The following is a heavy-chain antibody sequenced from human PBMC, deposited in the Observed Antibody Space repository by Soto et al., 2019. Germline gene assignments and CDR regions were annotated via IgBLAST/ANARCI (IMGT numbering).Heavy chain of an antibody. CDR2: IHNSGIT. V-gene: IGHV4-31*01. D-gene: IGHD1-26*01. CDR3: AGKPSALYYFDS. J-gene: IGHJ4*02. Sequence: QVQLQESGPGLVNPSQTLSLTCAASGGSISSNDYYWSWIRQHPAKGLEWIGYIHNSGITYYNPSLRRLVTTAVKTSKNQVSLKRTVVTAADAAEYYCAGKPSALYYFDSWGQGTLVTVSS. CDR1: GGSISSNDYY.